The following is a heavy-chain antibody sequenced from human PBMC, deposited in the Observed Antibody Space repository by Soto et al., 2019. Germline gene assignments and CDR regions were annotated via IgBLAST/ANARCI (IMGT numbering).Heavy chain of an antibody. CDR2: IGTAGDT. CDR1: GFTFSSYA. V-gene: IGHV3-13*01. CDR3: ARGTPAYDFWSGYYIWVPNNYYMDV. Sequence: EVQLVESGGGLVQPGGSLRLPCAASGFTFSSYAMHWVHQATGKGLEWVSAIGTAGDTYYPGSVKGRFTISRENAKNSLYLQMNSLRAGDTAVYYCARGTPAYDFWSGYYIWVPNNYYMDVWGKGTTVTVSS. D-gene: IGHD3-3*01. J-gene: IGHJ6*03.